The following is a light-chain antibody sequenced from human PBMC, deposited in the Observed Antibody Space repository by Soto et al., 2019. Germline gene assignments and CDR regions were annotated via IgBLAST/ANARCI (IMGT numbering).Light chain of an antibody. V-gene: IGLV4-69*01. CDR1: SGYSSYA. J-gene: IGLJ2*01. CDR3: QTWGTGIRV. Sequence: QSVLTQSPSASASLGASVKLTCTLSSGYSSYAIAWHQQQPEKGPRYLMKVNSDGSHTKGDGIPDRFSASSSGAERYLTISSLQYEDEADYYCQTWGTGIRVFGGGTKLTVL. CDR2: VNSDGSH.